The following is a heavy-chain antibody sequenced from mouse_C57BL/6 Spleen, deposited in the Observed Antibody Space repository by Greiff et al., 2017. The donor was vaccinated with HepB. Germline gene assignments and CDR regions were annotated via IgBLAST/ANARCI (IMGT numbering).Heavy chain of an antibody. Sequence: QVQLQQPGAELVKPGASVKLSCKASGYTFTSYWMQWVKQRPGQGLEWIGEIDPSDSYTNYNQKFKGKATLTVDTSSSTAYMQHSSLTSEDSAVYYGARYGSITTVVATDFDVWGTGTTVTVSS. CDR3: ARYGSITTVVATDFDV. V-gene: IGHV1-50*01. D-gene: IGHD1-1*01. CDR2: IDPSDSYT. CDR1: GYTFTSYW. J-gene: IGHJ1*03.